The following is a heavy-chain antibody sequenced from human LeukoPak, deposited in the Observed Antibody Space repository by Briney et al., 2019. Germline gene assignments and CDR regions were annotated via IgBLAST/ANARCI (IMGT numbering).Heavy chain of an antibody. CDR2: ITPNSGGT. Sequence: VASVKVSCKASGYTFTGYYMHWARQAPGQGLEWMGWITPNSGGTHYAQKFQGRVTMTRDTSISTAYMELSRLRSDDTAVYYCARLPYCSSTSCYLAPDDYYYYGMDVWGQGTTVTVSS. J-gene: IGHJ6*02. D-gene: IGHD2-2*01. CDR1: GYTFTGYY. CDR3: ARLPYCSSTSCYLAPDDYYYYGMDV. V-gene: IGHV1-2*02.